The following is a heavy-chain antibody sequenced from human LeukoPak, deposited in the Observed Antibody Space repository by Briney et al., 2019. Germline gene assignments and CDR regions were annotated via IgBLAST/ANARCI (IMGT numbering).Heavy chain of an antibody. CDR3: AKDNRGGWSGYFDN. D-gene: IGHD6-19*01. CDR2: IWHDGSAE. J-gene: IGHJ4*02. V-gene: IGHV3-33*06. Sequence: GGSLRLSCAASGFSFSSYGMHWVRQAPGEGLEWVAVIWHDGSAEFYVDSVKGRFSISRDDSKNTLYLQMNSLRVEDTALYYCAKDNRGGWSGYFDNWGQGTLVTVSS. CDR1: GFSFSSYG.